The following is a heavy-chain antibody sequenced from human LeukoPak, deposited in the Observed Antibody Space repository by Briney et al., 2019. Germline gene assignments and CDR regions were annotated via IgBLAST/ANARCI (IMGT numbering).Heavy chain of an antibody. Sequence: PGGSLRLSCAASGFTFSSYAMHWVRQAPGKGLEWVAVISYDGSNKYYADSVKGRFTISRDNSKNTLYLQMNSLRAEDTAVYYCANKIAGGVEAPPDMWGQGTMVTVSS. V-gene: IGHV3-30-3*01. D-gene: IGHD6-6*01. CDR3: ANKIAGGVEAPPDM. CDR2: ISYDGSNK. J-gene: IGHJ3*02. CDR1: GFTFSSYA.